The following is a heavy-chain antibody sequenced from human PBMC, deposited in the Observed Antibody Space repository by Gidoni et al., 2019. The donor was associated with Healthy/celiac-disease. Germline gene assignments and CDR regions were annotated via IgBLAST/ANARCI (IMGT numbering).Heavy chain of an antibody. CDR2: IWYDGSNK. J-gene: IGHJ5*02. V-gene: IGHV3-33*01. Sequence: QVQLVESGGGVVQPGRSLRLSCAASGFTFSSDGMHWVRQAPGKGLGWVAVIWYDGSNKYYADSVKGRFTISRDNSKNTLYLQMNSLRAEDTAVYYCARDRIAARPGWFDPWGQGTLVTVSS. CDR1: GFTFSSDG. D-gene: IGHD6-6*01. CDR3: ARDRIAARPGWFDP.